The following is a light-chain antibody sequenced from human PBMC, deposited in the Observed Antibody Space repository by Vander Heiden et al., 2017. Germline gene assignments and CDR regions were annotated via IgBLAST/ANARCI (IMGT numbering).Light chain of an antibody. J-gene: IGLJ2*01. CDR2: DDS. Sequence: RITCGGNNIGTYSVHWYQQKSGQAPVLVVYDDSDRPSGIPERFTGSNSGNTPTLIISRVEAGDEADYYCQVWDSASDHVVFGGGTKLTVL. CDR3: QVWDSASDHVV. CDR1: NIGTYS. V-gene: IGLV3-21*02.